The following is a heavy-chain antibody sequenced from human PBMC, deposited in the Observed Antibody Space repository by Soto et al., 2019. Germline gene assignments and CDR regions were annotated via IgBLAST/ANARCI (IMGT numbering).Heavy chain of an antibody. CDR3: ARRYGYAFDI. Sequence: QVQLQESGPGLVKPSETLSLTCTVSGGSISSYYWSWIRQPPGKGLEWIGYIYDSGSTNYNPSLKSRVTISVDTSKNQFSLKLSSVTAADTAVYYCARRYGYAFDIWGQGTMVTVSS. CDR2: IYDSGST. CDR1: GGSISSYY. V-gene: IGHV4-59*01. D-gene: IGHD4-17*01. J-gene: IGHJ3*02.